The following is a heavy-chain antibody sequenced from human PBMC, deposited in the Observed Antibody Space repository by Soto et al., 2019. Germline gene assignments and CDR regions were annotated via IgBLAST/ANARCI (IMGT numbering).Heavy chain of an antibody. D-gene: IGHD6-25*01. CDR2: IYHSGTT. J-gene: IGHJ3*02. CDR1: GGSISSGGYS. Sequence: QLQLQESGSGLVKPSQTLSLTCAVSGGSISSGGYSWSWIRQPPGKGLEWIGYIYHSGTTYYNPSLKSRVTISVDRSTNQLPLHLRSVTAADTAVYYCARESGGSAFEIWGQGTMVTVSS. CDR3: ARESGGSAFEI. V-gene: IGHV4-30-2*01.